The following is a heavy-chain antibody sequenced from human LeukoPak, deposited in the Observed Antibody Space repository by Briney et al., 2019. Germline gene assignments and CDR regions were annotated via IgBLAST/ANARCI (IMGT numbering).Heavy chain of an antibody. CDR1: GTNFGSDW. Sequence: GESLKISCKGAGTNFGSDWNSCVRQMPEKGLEWMGIIYPDDSDTRYNPSFQGQVSISAGRSTSTAYLQWSSLKASDTAMYYRASVDNYFGSRKTTGRTWFERWGQGTLITVSS. CDR3: ASVDNYFGSRKTTGRTWFER. CDR2: IYPDDSDT. J-gene: IGHJ5*02. D-gene: IGHD1-1*01. V-gene: IGHV5-51*01.